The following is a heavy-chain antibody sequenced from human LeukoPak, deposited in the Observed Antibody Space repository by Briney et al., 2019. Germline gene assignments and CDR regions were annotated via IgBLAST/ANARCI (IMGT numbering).Heavy chain of an antibody. CDR3: ARSSPEYYYDSSGQYFDY. CDR2: IYYSGST. D-gene: IGHD3-22*01. V-gene: IGHV4-61*01. CDR1: GGSVSSGSYY. J-gene: IGHJ4*02. Sequence: SETLSLTCTVSGGSVSSGSYYWSWIRQPPGKGLEWIVYIYYSGSTNYNPSLKSRVTISVDTSKNQFSLKLSSVTAADTAVYYCARSSPEYYYDSSGQYFDYWGQGTLVTAS.